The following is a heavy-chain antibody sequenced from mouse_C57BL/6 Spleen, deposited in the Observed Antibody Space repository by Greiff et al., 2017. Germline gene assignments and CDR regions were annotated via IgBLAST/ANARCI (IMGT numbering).Heavy chain of an antibody. J-gene: IGHJ2*01. D-gene: IGHD4-1*01. Sequence: QVQLQQSGAELVRPGTSVKVSCKASGYAFTNYLIEWVKQRPGQGLEWIGVINPGSGGTNYNEKFKGKATLTADKSSSTAYMQLSSLTSEDSAVYVCAKRGLGRKEGYYFDYWGKGTTLTV. CDR1: GYAFTNYL. CDR3: AKRGLGRKEGYYFDY. V-gene: IGHV1-54*01. CDR2: INPGSGGT.